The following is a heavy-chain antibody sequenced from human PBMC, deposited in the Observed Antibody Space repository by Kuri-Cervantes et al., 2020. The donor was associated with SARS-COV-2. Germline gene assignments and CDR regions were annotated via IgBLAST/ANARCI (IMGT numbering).Heavy chain of an antibody. Sequence: GESLKISCKGSGYSFTSYWIGWVRQMPRKGLEWMGIIYPGDSDTRYSPSFQGQVTISADKSINTAYLQWSSLKASDTAMYYCARQQSSSWLGNDAFDIWGQGTMVTVSS. CDR3: ARQQSSSWLGNDAFDI. J-gene: IGHJ3*02. D-gene: IGHD6-13*01. CDR2: IYPGDSDT. V-gene: IGHV5-51*01. CDR1: GYSFTSYW.